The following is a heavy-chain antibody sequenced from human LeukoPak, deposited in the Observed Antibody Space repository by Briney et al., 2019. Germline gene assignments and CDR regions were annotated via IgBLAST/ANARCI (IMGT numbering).Heavy chain of an antibody. CDR1: GGTFSSYA. CDR2: IIPILGIA. CDR3: ATDLGGSYAGLDP. J-gene: IGHJ5*02. D-gene: IGHD1-26*01. Sequence: GASVKVSCKASGGTFSSYAISRVRQAPAQGLDWMGRIIPILGIANYAQKFQGRVTITADKSTSTAYMELSSLRSEDTAVYYCATDLGGSYAGLDPWGQGTLVTVSS. V-gene: IGHV1-69*04.